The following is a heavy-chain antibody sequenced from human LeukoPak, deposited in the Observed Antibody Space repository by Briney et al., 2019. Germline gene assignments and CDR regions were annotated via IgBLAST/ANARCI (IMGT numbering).Heavy chain of an antibody. CDR1: GFTFSSYG. CDR3: ARGAYSYGFESYFDY. Sequence: SGGSLRLSCAASGFTFSSYGMHWVRQAPGKGLEWVAYISHDGNNKYYADPVKGRFTISRDNSNNTLYLQMSSLRAEDTAVYYCARGAYSYGFESYFDYWGQGTLVTVSS. J-gene: IGHJ4*02. D-gene: IGHD5-18*01. V-gene: IGHV3-30*03. CDR2: ISHDGNNK.